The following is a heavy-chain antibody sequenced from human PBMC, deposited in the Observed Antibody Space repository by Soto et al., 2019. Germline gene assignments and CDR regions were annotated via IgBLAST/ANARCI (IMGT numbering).Heavy chain of an antibody. Sequence: EVQLVESGGALVQPGGSLRLSCATSGFTLSSYSMIWVRQAPGKWLEWISYITSSSSTTSYADSVKGRFTISRDNANNSLFLQMNSLRDEDTAVYYCARVRSSRWYFDYWGQGTLVTVSS. V-gene: IGHV3-48*02. J-gene: IGHJ4*02. CDR1: GFTLSSYS. CDR2: ITSSSSTT. D-gene: IGHD6-13*01. CDR3: ARVRSSRWYFDY.